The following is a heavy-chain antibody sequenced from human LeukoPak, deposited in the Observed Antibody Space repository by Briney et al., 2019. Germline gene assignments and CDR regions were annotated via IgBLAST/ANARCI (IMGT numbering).Heavy chain of an antibody. V-gene: IGHV3-30*04. J-gene: IGHJ4*02. Sequence: GGSLRLSCAASGFTFRSYAMHWVRQAPGKGLEWVAVISYDGSNKYYADSVKGRFTISRDNSKNTLYLQMNSLRAEDTAVYYCAKSPGSGSYSGGYFDYWGQGTLVTVSS. CDR1: GFTFRSYA. CDR2: ISYDGSNK. CDR3: AKSPGSGSYSGGYFDY. D-gene: IGHD1-26*01.